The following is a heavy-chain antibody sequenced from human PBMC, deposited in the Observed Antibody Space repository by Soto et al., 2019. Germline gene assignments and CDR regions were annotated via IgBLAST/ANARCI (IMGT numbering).Heavy chain of an antibody. CDR3: AAHTIFGVVRYYGMDV. Sequence: ASVKVSCKASGFTFTSSAVQWVRQARGQRLEWIGWIVVGSGNTNYAQKFQERVTITRDMSTSTAYMELSSLRSEDTAVYYCAAHTIFGVVRYYGMDVWGQGTTVTVSS. CDR1: GFTFTSSA. J-gene: IGHJ6*02. V-gene: IGHV1-58*01. CDR2: IVVGSGNT. D-gene: IGHD3-3*01.